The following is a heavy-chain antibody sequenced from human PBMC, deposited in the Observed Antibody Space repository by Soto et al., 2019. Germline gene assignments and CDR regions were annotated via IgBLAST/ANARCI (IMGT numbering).Heavy chain of an antibody. CDR3: TRHDVLPVIRNGMAV. D-gene: IGHD2-15*01. V-gene: IGHV4-59*02. J-gene: IGHJ6*02. CDR2: IFYLGNT. Sequence: SETLSLTCTVSGGSVNNYYWSWIRQPPGKGLEWIGYIFYLGNTIYNPSLMSRVTMLVDTSKNQFSLQLSSVTAADTAVYYCTRHDVLPVIRNGMAVWGQGTTVTVS. CDR1: GGSVNNYY.